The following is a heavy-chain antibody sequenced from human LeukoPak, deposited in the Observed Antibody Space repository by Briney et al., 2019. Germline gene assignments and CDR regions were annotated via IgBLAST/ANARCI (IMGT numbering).Heavy chain of an antibody. J-gene: IGHJ6*02. D-gene: IGHD5-18*01. Sequence: EPGGSLRLSCAASGFTFSSCSMNWVRQAPGKGLEWVSSISSSSSYIYYAGSVKGRFTISRDNAKNSLYLQMNSLRAEDTAVYYCARTNTAMVPYPDYGMDVWGQGTTVTVSS. CDR1: GFTFSSCS. CDR2: ISSSSSYI. CDR3: ARTNTAMVPYPDYGMDV. V-gene: IGHV3-21*01.